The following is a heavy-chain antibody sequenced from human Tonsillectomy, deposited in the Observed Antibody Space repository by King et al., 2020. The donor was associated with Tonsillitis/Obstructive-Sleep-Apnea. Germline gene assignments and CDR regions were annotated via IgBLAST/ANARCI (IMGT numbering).Heavy chain of an antibody. Sequence: VQLQESGPGLVKPSETLSLSCTVSGGSISSYYWSWIRQPPGKGLEWIGYIDYSRSTNYNPSLKSRVTISVDTSKNQFSLRLNSVTAADTAVYYCAREGAVMNAFDIWGQGTMVTVSS. CDR2: IDYSRST. D-gene: IGHD2-8*01. CDR3: AREGAVMNAFDI. J-gene: IGHJ3*02. CDR1: GGSISSYY. V-gene: IGHV4-59*01.